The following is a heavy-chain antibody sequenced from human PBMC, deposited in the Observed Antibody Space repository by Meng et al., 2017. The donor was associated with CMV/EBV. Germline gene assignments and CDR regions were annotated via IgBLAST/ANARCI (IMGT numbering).Heavy chain of an antibody. J-gene: IGHJ6*02. CDR2: IYYSGST. CDR3: ARGPPYSTYYYYYGMDV. Sequence: SETLSLTCTVSGGSIRSKSYYWGWIRQPPGKGLEWIGSIYYSGSTYYNPSLKSRVTISVDTSKNQFSLKLSSVTAADTAVYYCARGPPYSTYYYYYGMDVWGQGTTVTVSS. V-gene: IGHV4-39*07. CDR1: GGSIRSKSYY. D-gene: IGHD2-21*01.